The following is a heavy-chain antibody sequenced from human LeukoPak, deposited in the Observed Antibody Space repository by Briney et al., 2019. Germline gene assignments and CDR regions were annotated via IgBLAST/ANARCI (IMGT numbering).Heavy chain of an antibody. V-gene: IGHV1-2*02. D-gene: IGHD2-15*01. Sequence: GASVKVSCKASGYTFTGYYMHWVRQAPGQGLEWMGWINPNSGGTNYAQKFQGRVTMTRDMSTSTVYMELSSLRSEDTAVYYCARLRVVRYYYYYMDVWGKGTTVTISS. J-gene: IGHJ6*03. CDR2: INPNSGGT. CDR1: GYTFTGYY. CDR3: ARLRVVRYYYYYMDV.